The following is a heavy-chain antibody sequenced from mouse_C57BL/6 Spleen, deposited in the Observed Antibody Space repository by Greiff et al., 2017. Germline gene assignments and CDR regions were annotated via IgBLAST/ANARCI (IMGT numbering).Heavy chain of an antibody. CDR1: GYTFTSYW. CDR2: IDPSDSYT. CDR3: ARRGYYGSSTGWFAY. Sequence: QVQLQQPGAELVMPGASVKLSCKASGYTFTSYWMHWVKQRPGQGLEWIGEIDPSDSYTNYNQKFKGKSTMTVDKSSSTAYMQLSSLTSEDSAVYYCARRGYYGSSTGWFAYWGQGTLVTVSA. J-gene: IGHJ3*01. D-gene: IGHD1-1*01. V-gene: IGHV1-69*01.